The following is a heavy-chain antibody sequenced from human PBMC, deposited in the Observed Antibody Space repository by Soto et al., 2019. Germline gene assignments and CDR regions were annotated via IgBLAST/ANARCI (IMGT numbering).Heavy chain of an antibody. CDR1: GFSLSTSGVG. CDR3: AHDRIGGGPDY. D-gene: IGHD3-16*01. J-gene: IGHJ4*02. Sequence: QITLKESGPTLVKPTQTLTLTCTFSGFSLSTSGVGVGWIRQPPGKALEWLALIYWDDDKRYSPSLKSRVTITKDTAKNQVVVSMTNMDTVETDTYYYAHDRIGGGPDYWGGGSLGTVSS. V-gene: IGHV2-5*02. CDR2: IYWDDDK.